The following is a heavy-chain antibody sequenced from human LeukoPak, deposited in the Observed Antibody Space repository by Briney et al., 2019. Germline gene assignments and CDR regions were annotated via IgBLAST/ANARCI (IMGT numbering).Heavy chain of an antibody. J-gene: IGHJ4*02. D-gene: IGHD3-9*01. CDR3: ARAQDSYYDILTGYYKLGGYFDY. CDR2: MNPNSGNT. CDR1: GYTFTSYD. Sequence: VASVTVSCKASGYTFTSYDINWVRQATGQGLEWMGWMNPNSGNTGYAQKFQGRVTMTRNTSISTAYTELSSLRSEDTAVYYCARAQDSYYDILTGYYKLGGYFDYWGQGTLVTVSS. V-gene: IGHV1-8*01.